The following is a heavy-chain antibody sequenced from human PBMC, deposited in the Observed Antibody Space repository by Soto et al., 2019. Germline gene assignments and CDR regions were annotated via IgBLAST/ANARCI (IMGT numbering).Heavy chain of an antibody. Sequence: SETLCLTCNDSGGAVRSVSYYWTINRQPPGKGLEWIGYILDSGRTDYNPSYKSRVTMSIHPSTNQFSLKVNSVTAADTPLHSCGRGGIMWSQSFFAYWGQGGSLTGSS. J-gene: IGHJ4*02. CDR2: ILDSGRT. CDR1: GGAVRSVSYY. CDR3: GRGGIMWSQSFFAY. V-gene: IGHV4-61*01. D-gene: IGHD3-16*01.